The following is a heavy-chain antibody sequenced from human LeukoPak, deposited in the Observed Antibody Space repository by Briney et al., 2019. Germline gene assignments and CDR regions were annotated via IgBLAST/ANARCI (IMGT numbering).Heavy chain of an antibody. D-gene: IGHD3-10*01. V-gene: IGHV3-33*01. CDR3: ARDSGFGGLVTYYFDY. Sequence: PGGSLRLSCAASGFNFSNYGMHWVRQVPGTGLEWVAVIWYDGNTKYYANYVKGRFTVSRDNSKNTLYLQMNILRPEDTAIYYCARDSGFGGLVTYYFDYWGQGTLVTVSS. J-gene: IGHJ4*02. CDR1: GFNFSNYG. CDR2: IWYDGNTK.